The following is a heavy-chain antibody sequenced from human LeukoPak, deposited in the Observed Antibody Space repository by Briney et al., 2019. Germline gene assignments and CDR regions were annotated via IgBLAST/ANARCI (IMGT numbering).Heavy chain of an antibody. CDR1: GFTVSSNY. CDR3: ASFGPQSSSYFDY. J-gene: IGHJ4*02. Sequence: GGSLRLSCAASGFTVSSNYMSWVRQAPGKGLEWVSVIYSGGSTYYADSVKGRFTISRDNSKNTLYLQMNSLRAEDTAVYYCASFGPQSSSYFDYWGQGTLVTVSS. D-gene: IGHD6-6*01. CDR2: IYSGGST. V-gene: IGHV3-53*05.